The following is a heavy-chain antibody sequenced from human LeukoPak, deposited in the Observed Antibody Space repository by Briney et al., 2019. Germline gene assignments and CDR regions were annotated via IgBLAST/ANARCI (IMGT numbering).Heavy chain of an antibody. CDR1: GDSVFSKSAA. J-gene: IGHJ4*02. V-gene: IGHV6-1*01. CDR3: ARMVGADPDY. CDR2: TYYRSKWHS. D-gene: IGHD2-8*01. Sequence: SQTLSLTCAISGDSVFSKSAAWNWIRQSPSRGLEWLGRTYYRSKWHSEFAVSVKSRISINPDISRNQFSLQLSSVTPEDTAVYYCARMVGADPDYWGQGTLVTVSS.